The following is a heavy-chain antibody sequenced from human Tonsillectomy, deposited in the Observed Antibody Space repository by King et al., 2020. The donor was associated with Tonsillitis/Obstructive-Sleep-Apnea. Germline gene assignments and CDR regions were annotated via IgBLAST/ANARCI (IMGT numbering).Heavy chain of an antibody. V-gene: IGHV3-43*02. Sequence: VQLVESGGGVVQPGGSLRLSCAASGFTFDDYAIHWVRQAPGKGLEWVSRISGDGGSTYYADSVKGRFTISRDNSKNSLYLQMNSLRTEDTALYYCAKDYYDILTGSGYYYYMDVWGKGTTVTVSS. D-gene: IGHD3-9*01. CDR1: GFTFDDYA. CDR3: AKDYYDILTGSGYYYYMDV. CDR2: ISGDGGST. J-gene: IGHJ6*03.